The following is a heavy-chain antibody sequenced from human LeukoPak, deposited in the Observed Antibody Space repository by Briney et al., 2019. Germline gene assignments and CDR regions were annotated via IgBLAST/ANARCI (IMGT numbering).Heavy chain of an antibody. Sequence: GGSLRLSCAASSFSFSTYALHWVCQARGKGLEGVALIWHDASHTFYTDSVKGRFTISRDNSKNTVYLQMNSLGGEDTAVYYCAREIFGSGSYPDYWGQGTLVTVSS. CDR3: AREIFGSGSYPDY. D-gene: IGHD3-10*01. V-gene: IGHV3-33*01. CDR2: IWHDASHT. CDR1: SFSFSTYA. J-gene: IGHJ4*02.